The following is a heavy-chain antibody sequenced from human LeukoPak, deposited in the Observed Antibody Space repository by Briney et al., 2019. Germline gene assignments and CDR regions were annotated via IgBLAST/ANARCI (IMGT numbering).Heavy chain of an antibody. V-gene: IGHV3-30*02. CDR3: AKGGTESNIAARGRYYFDY. J-gene: IGHJ4*02. Sequence: QSGGSLRLSCAASGFTFSSYGMHWVRQAPGKGLEWVAFIRYDGSNKYCADSVKGRFTISRDNSKNTLYLQMNSLRAEDTAVYYCAKGGTESNIAARGRYYFDYWGQGTLVTVSS. D-gene: IGHD6-6*01. CDR1: GFTFSSYG. CDR2: IRYDGSNK.